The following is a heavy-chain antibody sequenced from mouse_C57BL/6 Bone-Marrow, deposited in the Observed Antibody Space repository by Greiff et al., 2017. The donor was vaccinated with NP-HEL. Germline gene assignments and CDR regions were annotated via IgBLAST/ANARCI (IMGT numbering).Heavy chain of an antibody. CDR1: GYTFTSYG. V-gene: IGHV1-81*01. CDR3: ARSQVITTVVEGGN. Sequence: QVQLQQSGAELARPGASVKLSCKASGYTFTSYGISWVKQRTGQGLEWIGEIYPRSGNTYYNEKFKGKATLTADKSSSTAYMELRSLTSEDSAVYFCARSQVITTVVEGGNWGKGTTLTVSS. D-gene: IGHD1-1*01. J-gene: IGHJ2*01. CDR2: IYPRSGNT.